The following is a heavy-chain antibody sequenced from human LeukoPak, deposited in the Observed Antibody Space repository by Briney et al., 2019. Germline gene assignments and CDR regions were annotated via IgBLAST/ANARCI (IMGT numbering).Heavy chain of an antibody. D-gene: IGHD1-26*01. CDR1: GYIFTGYY. V-gene: IGHV1-2*04. CDR3: TIDEWELPGY. CDR2: INPNSGGT. Sequence: GASVKVSCKASGYIFTGYYMYWVRQAPGQGLEWMGWINPNSGGTNYAQKFQGWVTMTRDTSISTAHMEMNRLTSDDTAVYFCTIDEWELPGYWGQGTRVTV. J-gene: IGHJ4*02.